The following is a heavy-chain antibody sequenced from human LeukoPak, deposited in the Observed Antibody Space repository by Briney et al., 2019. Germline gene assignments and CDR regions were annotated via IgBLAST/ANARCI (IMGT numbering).Heavy chain of an antibody. J-gene: IGHJ4*02. CDR1: GFTVSSTY. Sequence: GGSLRLSCAASGFTVSSTYMSWVRPAPGKGLEWVSIIYSGGSTYYADSVKGRFTISRDNSQNTVYLQINSLRAEDTAVYYCARLPSGDYWGQGTLVTVSS. CDR3: ARLPSGDY. D-gene: IGHD3-10*01. CDR2: IYSGGST. V-gene: IGHV3-53*01.